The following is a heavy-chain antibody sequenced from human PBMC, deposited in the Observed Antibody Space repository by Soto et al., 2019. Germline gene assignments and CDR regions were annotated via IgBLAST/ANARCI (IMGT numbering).Heavy chain of an antibody. CDR1: GFSLSVTHVG. CDR2: IYWHDDM. Sequence: QITLKESGPTLVRPTQTLTLTCAFYGFSLSVTHVGVGWISQTPGKAMESLALIYWHDDMRYNPSLRNRLSVSKDTSNNQVFLTLTIVDPVDTATYYCAHIRILVTTCDFWVQGIPVTVS. V-gene: IGHV2-5*01. D-gene: IGHD3-22*01. CDR3: AHIRILVTTCDF. J-gene: IGHJ4*02.